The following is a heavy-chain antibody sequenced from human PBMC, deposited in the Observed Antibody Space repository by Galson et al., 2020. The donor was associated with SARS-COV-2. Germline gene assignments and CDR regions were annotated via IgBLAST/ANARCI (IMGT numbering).Heavy chain of an antibody. J-gene: IGHJ4*02. D-gene: IGHD6-19*01. V-gene: IGHV3-74*01. CDR1: GFTFSSSW. CDR3: ARVGTRSGWKYYFDY. CDR2: INSDGSST. Sequence: TGGSLRLSCAASGFTFSSSWMHWVRQAPGKGLVWVSRINSDGSSTSYADSVKGRFTISRDNAKNTLYLQLNSLRAEDTAVYYCARVGTRSGWKYYFDYWGQGTLVPVSS.